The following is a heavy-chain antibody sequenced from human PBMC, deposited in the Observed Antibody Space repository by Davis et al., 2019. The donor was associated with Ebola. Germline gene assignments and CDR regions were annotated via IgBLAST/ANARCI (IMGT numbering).Heavy chain of an antibody. Sequence: PSETLSLTCTVSGDTTAIHYYSWIRHPAGKGLEWIGRIYGSGSTNYNPSLQSRVTMSVDTSKNQFSLKLTSVTAADTAVYYCARGVLLGDNWFDPWGQGTLVTVSS. CDR2: IYGSGST. CDR1: GDTTAIHY. V-gene: IGHV4-4*07. D-gene: IGHD2-21*01. J-gene: IGHJ5*02. CDR3: ARGVLLGDNWFDP.